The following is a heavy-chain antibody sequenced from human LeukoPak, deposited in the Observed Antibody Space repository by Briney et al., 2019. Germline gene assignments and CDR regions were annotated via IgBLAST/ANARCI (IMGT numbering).Heavy chain of an antibody. J-gene: IGHJ4*02. V-gene: IGHV3-21*01. CDR3: ATSPGLGYCSSLTGVDY. D-gene: IGHD6-6*01. CDR1: GFTFSSYS. Sequence: GGSLRLSCAASGFTFSSYSMNWVRQAPGKGLEWVSSISSSSGYIYYADSVKGRFTTSRDNAKNSLYLQMNSLRAEDTAVYYCATSPGLGYCSSLTGVDYWGQGTLVTVSS. CDR2: ISSSSGYI.